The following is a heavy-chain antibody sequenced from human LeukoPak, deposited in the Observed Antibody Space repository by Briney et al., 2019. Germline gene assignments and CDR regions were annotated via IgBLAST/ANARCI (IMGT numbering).Heavy chain of an antibody. CDR3: ARGGIMGAHWFDP. D-gene: IGHD1-26*01. CDR1: GYTFSSYY. CDR2: INPSSGST. Sequence: ASVKVSCKASGYTFSSYYMHWVRQAPEQGLEWMGIINPSSGSTSYAQKFQGRVTMTGDTSTSTVYMELSSLRSEDTAVYYCARGGIMGAHWFDPWGQGTLVTVSS. J-gene: IGHJ5*02. V-gene: IGHV1-46*01.